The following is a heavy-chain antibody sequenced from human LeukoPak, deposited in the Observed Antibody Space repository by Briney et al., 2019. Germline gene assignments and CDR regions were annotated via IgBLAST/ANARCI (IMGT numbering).Heavy chain of an antibody. V-gene: IGHV3-33*01. CDR3: ARVLYCGGDCYFSGGLDY. J-gene: IGHJ4*02. Sequence: GRSLRLSCAASGFTFSSYGMHWVRQAPGKGLEWVAVIWYDGSNKYYADSVKGRFTISRDNSKNTLYLQMNSLRAEDTAVYYCARVLYCGGDCYFSGGLDYWGQGTLVTVSS. D-gene: IGHD2-21*02. CDR2: IWYDGSNK. CDR1: GFTFSSYG.